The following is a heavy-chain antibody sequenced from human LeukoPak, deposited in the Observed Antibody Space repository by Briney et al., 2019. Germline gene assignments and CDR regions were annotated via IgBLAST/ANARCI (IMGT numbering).Heavy chain of an antibody. Sequence: PGGSLRLSCAASGFTFSSYWMSWVRQAPGKGLEWVANIKQDGSEKYYVDSVKGRFTISRDNAKNSLYLQMNSLRAEDTAVYYCARDGVEFYNWFDPWGQGTLVTVSS. CDR1: GFTFSSYW. V-gene: IGHV3-7*01. D-gene: IGHD2-21*01. CDR2: IKQDGSEK. J-gene: IGHJ5*02. CDR3: ARDGVEFYNWFDP.